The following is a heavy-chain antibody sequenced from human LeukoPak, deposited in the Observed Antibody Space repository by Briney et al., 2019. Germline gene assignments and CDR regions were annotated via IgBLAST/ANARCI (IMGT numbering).Heavy chain of an antibody. D-gene: IGHD5-18*01. J-gene: IGHJ4*02. CDR2: INPSGGST. V-gene: IGHV1-46*01. CDR3: ARGSPRGYRYGYPYAY. Sequence: ASVKVSCKASGYTFTSYYMHWVRQAPGQGLEWRGRINPSGGSTSDAQKFQGRVTMTRDTSTSTAYMELRSPRCEDTAVYYSARGSPRGYRYGYPYAYWGQGTPVTVYS. CDR1: GYTFTSYY.